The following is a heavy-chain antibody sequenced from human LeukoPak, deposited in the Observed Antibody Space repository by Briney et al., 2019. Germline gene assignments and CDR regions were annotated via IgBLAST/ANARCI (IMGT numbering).Heavy chain of an antibody. Sequence: GGSLRLSCAASGFTFSSYSMNWVRQAPGKGLEWVSSISSSSSYIYYADSVKGRFTISRDNAKNSLYLQMNSPRAEDTAVYYCARDYVVAATLFPFDYWGQGTLVTVSS. CDR3: ARDYVVAATLFPFDY. CDR2: ISSSSSYI. V-gene: IGHV3-21*01. CDR1: GFTFSSYS. J-gene: IGHJ4*02. D-gene: IGHD2-15*01.